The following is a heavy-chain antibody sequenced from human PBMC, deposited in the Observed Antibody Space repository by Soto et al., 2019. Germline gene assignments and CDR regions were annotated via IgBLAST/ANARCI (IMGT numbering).Heavy chain of an antibody. J-gene: IGHJ6*02. CDR2: ISTRTNV. CDR3: ARLTGWVTMIEGGIHLAMDV. CDR1: GFVFSDYE. D-gene: IGHD3-22*01. V-gene: IGHV3-21*01. Sequence: GGSLRLSCAASGFVFSDYEMNWVRQAPGKGLEWVSSISTRTNVYYSDSVKGRFTVSRDDAKTSVYLQMDSLKVDDTGVYYCARLTGWVTMIEGGIHLAMDVWGQGTTVTVSS.